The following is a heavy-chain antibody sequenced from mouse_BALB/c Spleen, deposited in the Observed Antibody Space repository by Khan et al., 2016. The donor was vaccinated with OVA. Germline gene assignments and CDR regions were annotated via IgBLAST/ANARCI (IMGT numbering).Heavy chain of an antibody. V-gene: IGHV5-6*01. CDR1: GFTFSSYS. D-gene: IGHD4-1*01. J-gene: IGHJ3*01. Sequence: EVELVESGGDLVKPGGSLKLSCAASGFTFSSYSMSWVRQTPDKRLEWVATISSGGDYTYYPDSVKGRFTISRDNAKNTLYLQISSLKSKDTAMYYCASHLTGSFAYWGQGTLVTVSA. CDR2: ISSGGDYT. CDR3: ASHLTGSFAY.